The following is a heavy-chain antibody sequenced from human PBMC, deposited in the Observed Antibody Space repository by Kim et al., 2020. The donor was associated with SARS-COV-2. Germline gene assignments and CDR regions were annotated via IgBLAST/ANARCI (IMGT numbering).Heavy chain of an antibody. CDR1: GFIFNSYW. CDR3: AREWRY. V-gene: IGHV3-7*03. J-gene: IGHJ4*02. CDR2: IKQDGSEK. Sequence: GGSLRLSCAASGFIFNSYWMSWVRQAPGKGLEWVASIKQDGSEKYYVDSVKGRFTISSDNAKNSLYLQMNSLRGEDTAVYYCAREWRYWGQGTLVTVSS. D-gene: IGHD3-3*01.